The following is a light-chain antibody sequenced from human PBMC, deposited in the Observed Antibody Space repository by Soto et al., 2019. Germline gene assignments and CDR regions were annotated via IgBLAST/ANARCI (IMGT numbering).Light chain of an antibody. CDR2: GAS. Sequence: EIVLTQSPGTLSLSPGERATLSCGASQSVTSNYIAWYQQKPGQAPRLLIFGASTRATGIPDRFSGSGSGTDFTLTISRLEPEDFAVYYCQHYYTSYTTFGQGTKVEIK. V-gene: IGKV3-20*01. CDR1: QSVTSNY. CDR3: QHYYTSYTT. J-gene: IGKJ1*01.